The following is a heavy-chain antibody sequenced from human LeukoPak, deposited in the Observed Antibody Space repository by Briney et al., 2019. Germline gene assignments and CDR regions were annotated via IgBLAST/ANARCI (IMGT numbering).Heavy chain of an antibody. J-gene: IGHJ4*02. CDR3: LPGKGY. Sequence: PGGSLRLSCAAYGLTFNTYWMNWVRQAPGKGLEWVANTSPDGNEKYYADFVKGRFSIFRDNANSILYLQMNSLRGEDTAVYYCLPGKGYWGQGILVTVSS. D-gene: IGHD4-23*01. CDR2: TSPDGNEK. V-gene: IGHV3-7*01. CDR1: GLTFNTYW.